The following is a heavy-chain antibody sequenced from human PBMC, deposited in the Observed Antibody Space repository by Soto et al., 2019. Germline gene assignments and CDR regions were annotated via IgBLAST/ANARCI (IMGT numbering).Heavy chain of an antibody. V-gene: IGHV3-15*07. D-gene: IGHD5-18*01. CDR3: TTDLIQLWLIDYFDY. J-gene: IGHJ4*02. CDR2: IKSKTDGGTT. Sequence: EVQLVESGGGLVKPGGSLRLSCAASGFTFSNAWMNWVRQAPGKGLEWVGRIKSKTDGGTTDYAAPVKGRFTISRDDSKNTLYLQMNSLKTEDTAVYYCTTDLIQLWLIDYFDYWGQGTLVTVSS. CDR1: GFTFSNAW.